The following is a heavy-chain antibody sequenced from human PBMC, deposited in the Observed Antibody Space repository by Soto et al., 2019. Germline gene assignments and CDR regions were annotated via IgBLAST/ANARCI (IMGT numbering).Heavy chain of an antibody. CDR1: GFSFSTYA. CDR2: ISYDGSNK. J-gene: IGHJ4*02. V-gene: IGHV3-30*04. Sequence: GGSLRLSCAASGFSFSTYAMHWVRQAPGKGLEWVAVISYDGSNKYYADSVKGRFTISRDNSKNTLYLQMNSLRAEDTAVYYCVKGSCSGGSCYRDYWGQGTLVTVSS. CDR3: VKGSCSGGSCYRDY. D-gene: IGHD2-15*01.